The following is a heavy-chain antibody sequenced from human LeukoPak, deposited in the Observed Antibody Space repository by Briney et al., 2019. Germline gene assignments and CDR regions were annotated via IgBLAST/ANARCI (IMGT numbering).Heavy chain of an antibody. D-gene: IGHD2-15*01. J-gene: IGHJ4*02. V-gene: IGHV4-59*01. CDR3: ARAHCSGGSCYPDY. CDR2: IYYSGST. Sequence: SETLSLTCTVSGGSISSYYWSWIRQPPGKGLDWIGHIYYSGSTNYNPSLKSRVTISVDTSKNPFSLKLSSVTAADTAVYYCARAHCSGGSCYPDYWGQGTLVTVSS. CDR1: GGSISSYY.